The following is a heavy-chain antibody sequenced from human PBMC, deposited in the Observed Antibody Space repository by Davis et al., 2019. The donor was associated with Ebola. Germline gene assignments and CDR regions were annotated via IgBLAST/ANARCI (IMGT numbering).Heavy chain of an antibody. CDR1: GGSISNYY. D-gene: IGHD2-15*01. CDR2: IYYSGST. V-gene: IGHV4-59*01. CDR3: ARTDRVCSGGTCYSGNDFDY. J-gene: IGHJ4*02. Sequence: SETLSLTCTVSGGSISNYYWSWLRQPPGKGLEWIGYIYYSGSTDYNPSLKSRVTMSVDTSKNQSSLKLTSVTAADTAVYYCARTDRVCSGGTCYSGNDFDYWGQGTLVTVSS.